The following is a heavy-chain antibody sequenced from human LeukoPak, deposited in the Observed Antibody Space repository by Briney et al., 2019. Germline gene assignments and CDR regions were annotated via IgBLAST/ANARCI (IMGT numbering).Heavy chain of an antibody. V-gene: IGHV3-74*01. D-gene: IGHD1-26*01. Sequence: GGSLRLSCAGSGFTFSTSWMHWIRQAPGKALVWVSRINDDGSSINYADSMRGRFTISRDNAKNTLYLQMNSLRADDTAVYYCAGDLGSISDFWGQKTLVSVSS. CDR3: AGDLGSISDF. CDR2: INDDGSSI. CDR1: GFTFSTSW. J-gene: IGHJ4*02.